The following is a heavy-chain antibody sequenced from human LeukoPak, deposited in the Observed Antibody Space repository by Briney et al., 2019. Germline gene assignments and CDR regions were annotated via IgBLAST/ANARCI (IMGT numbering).Heavy chain of an antibody. Sequence: SETLSLTCTVSGGSISSGSYYWSWIRQPAGKGLEWIGRIYTSGNTNYNPSLKSRVTISVDKSKNQFSLKLSSVTAADTAVYYCARDLSFITTDWFDPWGQGTLVTVSS. CDR1: GGSISSGSYY. J-gene: IGHJ5*02. D-gene: IGHD3-22*01. V-gene: IGHV4-61*02. CDR3: ARDLSFITTDWFDP. CDR2: IYTSGNT.